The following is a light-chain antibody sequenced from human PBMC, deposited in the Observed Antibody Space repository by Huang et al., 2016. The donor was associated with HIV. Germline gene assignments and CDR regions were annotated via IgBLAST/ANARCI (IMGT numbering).Light chain of an antibody. J-gene: IGKJ5*01. CDR1: QSVSRN. CDR3: QQRDT. V-gene: IGKV3-11*01. Sequence: EIVLTQSPATLSLSPGERATLSCRASQSVSRNLGWYQQKFGQAPRLFIYDASTRATGIHARFSGSGSGTNVTLTISSLEPEDCAVYYCQQRDTFGPGTRLEIK. CDR2: DAS.